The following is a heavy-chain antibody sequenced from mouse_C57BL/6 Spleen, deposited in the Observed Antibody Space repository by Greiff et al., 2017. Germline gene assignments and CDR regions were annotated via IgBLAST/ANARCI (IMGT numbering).Heavy chain of an antibody. J-gene: IGHJ4*01. D-gene: IGHD2-4*01. CDR2: IYPGDGDP. CDR3: ARTYDYLRYYAMDD. V-gene: IGHV1-82*01. Sequence: VQLVESGPELVKPGASVKISCKASGYAFSSSWMNWVKQRPGKGLEWIGRIYPGDGDPNYNGKFKGKATLTADKSSSTAYMQLSILTSWDSSVYFCARTYDYLRYYAMDDWGQGTSVTVSS. CDR1: GYAFSSSW.